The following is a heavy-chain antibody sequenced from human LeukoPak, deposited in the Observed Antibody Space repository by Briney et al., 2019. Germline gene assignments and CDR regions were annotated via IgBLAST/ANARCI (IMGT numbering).Heavy chain of an antibody. Sequence: SETLSLTCTVSGGSISSYYWSWIRQPPGKGLEWIGYIYTSGSTNYNPSLKSRVTISVDTSKNQFSLKLSSVTAADTAVYYCASLGSGWHNYFDYWGQGTLVTVSS. CDR2: IYTSGST. D-gene: IGHD6-19*01. J-gene: IGHJ4*02. CDR3: ASLGSGWHNYFDY. CDR1: GGSISSYY. V-gene: IGHV4-4*09.